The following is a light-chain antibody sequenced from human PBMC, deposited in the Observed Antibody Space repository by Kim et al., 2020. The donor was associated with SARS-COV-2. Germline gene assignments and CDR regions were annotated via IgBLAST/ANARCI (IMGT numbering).Light chain of an antibody. CDR3: QQYGRSRLT. CDR2: GAS. V-gene: IGKV3-20*01. Sequence: LSPGERATLSCRASQSVSSRSLAWYHHKPGQAPRLLIYGASNRATGIPDRFSGSGSGTDFTLTISRLEPEDFAVYYCQQYGRSRLTFGGGTKVEI. CDR1: QSVSSRS. J-gene: IGKJ4*01.